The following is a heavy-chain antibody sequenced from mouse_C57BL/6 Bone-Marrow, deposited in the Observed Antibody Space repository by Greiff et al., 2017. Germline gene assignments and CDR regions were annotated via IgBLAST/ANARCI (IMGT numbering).Heavy chain of an antibody. V-gene: IGHV1-64*01. J-gene: IGHJ4*01. CDR2: IHPNSGST. CDR1: GYTFTSYW. D-gene: IGHD1-1*01. CDR3: ARQTLPYYGGGMDY. Sequence: QVQLQQSGAELVKPGASVKLSCKASGYTFTSYWMHWVKQRPGQGLEWIGMIHPNSGSTNYNEKFKSKATLTVDKSSSTAYMQLSSLTSEDSAVYYCARQTLPYYGGGMDYWGQGTSVTVSS.